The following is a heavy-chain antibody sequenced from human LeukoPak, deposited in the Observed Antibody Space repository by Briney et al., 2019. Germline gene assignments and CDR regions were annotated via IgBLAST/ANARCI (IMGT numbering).Heavy chain of an antibody. CDR2: MYSSGST. D-gene: IGHD3-10*01. J-gene: IGHJ5*02. Sequence: PSETLSLTCTVSGGSISSGSYYWNWIRQSAGKGLEWIGRMYSSGSTNYNPSLKSRVTMSIDTSKNQFSLKLSSVTAADTAVYYCAREGLNMVRGVIPKEAWGWFDPWGQGTLVTVSS. V-gene: IGHV4-61*02. CDR1: GGSISSGSYY. CDR3: AREGLNMVRGVIPKEAWGWFDP.